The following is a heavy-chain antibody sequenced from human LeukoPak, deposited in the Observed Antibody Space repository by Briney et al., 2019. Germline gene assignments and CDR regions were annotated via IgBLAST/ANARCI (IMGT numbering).Heavy chain of an antibody. CDR1: GGSISSYY. D-gene: IGHD1-26*01. Sequence: SETLSLTCTVSGGSISSYYWSWIRQPAGKGLEWTGRIYTSGSTNYNPSLKSRVTMSVDTSKNQFSLKLSSVTAADTAEYYCARDIIPSGSYYYYYYMDVWGKGTTVTVSS. CDR2: IYTSGST. J-gene: IGHJ6*03. V-gene: IGHV4-4*07. CDR3: ARDIIPSGSYYYYYYMDV.